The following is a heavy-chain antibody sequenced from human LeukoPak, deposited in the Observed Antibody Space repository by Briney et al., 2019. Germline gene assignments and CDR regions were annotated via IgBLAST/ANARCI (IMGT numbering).Heavy chain of an antibody. V-gene: IGHV3-30*03. J-gene: IGHJ4*02. CDR3: ATDDDAGDYRLDY. CDR1: GFTFSSYG. CDR2: ISYDGNKK. D-gene: IGHD4-17*01. Sequence: GGSLRLSCAASGFTFSSYGMHWVRQAPGKGLEWVAVISYDGNKKYYADSVKGRFTISKDNSKNALYLQMNTLRADDTALYYCATDDDAGDYRLDYWGQGTLVTVSS.